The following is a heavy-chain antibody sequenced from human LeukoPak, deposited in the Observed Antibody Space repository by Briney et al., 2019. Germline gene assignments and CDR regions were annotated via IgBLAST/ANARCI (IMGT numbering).Heavy chain of an antibody. CDR2: INPWSGGT. D-gene: IGHD3-22*01. Sequence: WVKVSCKASEYTFTGYYMNWVRQAPGQGLEWLGWINPWSGGTNYAQKFQARVTMTRDTSISTAYMELSRQRSDDTAVYYCARAEYYYDSSGLKGLPFDYWGQGTLVTVSS. CDR3: ARAEYYYDSSGLKGLPFDY. CDR1: EYTFTGYY. J-gene: IGHJ4*02. V-gene: IGHV1-2*02.